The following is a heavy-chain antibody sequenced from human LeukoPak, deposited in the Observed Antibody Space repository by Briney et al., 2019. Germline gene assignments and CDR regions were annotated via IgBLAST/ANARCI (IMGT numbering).Heavy chain of an antibody. D-gene: IGHD3-22*01. CDR3: ARGPYYYDSSGYGDDAFDI. CDR1: GGTFSSYA. Sequence: ASVKVSCKASGGTFSSYAISWVRQAPGQGLEWMGGIIPIFGTANYAQKFQGRVTITTDESTSTAYMELSSLRSEDTAVYYCARGPYYYDSSGYGDDAFDIWGQGTMVTVSS. V-gene: IGHV1-69*05. CDR2: IIPIFGTA. J-gene: IGHJ3*02.